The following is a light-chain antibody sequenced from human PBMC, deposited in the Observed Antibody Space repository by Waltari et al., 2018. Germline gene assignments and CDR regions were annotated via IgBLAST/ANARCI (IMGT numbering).Light chain of an antibody. CDR2: VNSDGSH. V-gene: IGLV4-69*01. Sequence: QLVLTHSPSASVSLGASVKLTCTLSSGHSSTVIAWLQQQPEKGPRYLMKVNSDGSHSKGDKIPDRFSGSSSGTEHYLTISSLQSEDEADYYCQTGGHGTWVFGGGTKLTVL. J-gene: IGLJ3*02. CDR1: SGHSSTV. CDR3: QTGGHGTWV.